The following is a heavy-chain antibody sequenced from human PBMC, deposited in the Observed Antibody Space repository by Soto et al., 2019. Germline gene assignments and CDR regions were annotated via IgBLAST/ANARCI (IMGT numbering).Heavy chain of an antibody. CDR3: AKGAVTSIVGYFDF. CDR1: GFIFEDYA. D-gene: IGHD5-12*01. V-gene: IGHV3-9*01. J-gene: IGHJ4*02. CDR2: ISWNSGNI. Sequence: EVHLVESGGGLVQPGRSLRLSCAASGFIFEDYAMHWVRQVPGKGLEWVSSISWNSGNIVYADSVKGRFTVSRDSANNSLYLQMNSLRTEDTAVYYCAKGAVTSIVGYFDFCGQGTRVTVSS.